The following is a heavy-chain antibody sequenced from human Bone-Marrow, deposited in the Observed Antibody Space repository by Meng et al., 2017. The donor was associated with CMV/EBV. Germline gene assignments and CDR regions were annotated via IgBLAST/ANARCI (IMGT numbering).Heavy chain of an antibody. Sequence: GGSLRLSCAASGFTFSSYSMNWVRQAPGKGLVWVSRINSDGSSTSYADSVKGRFTISRDNAKNTLYLQMNSLRAEDTAVYYCASEYCSSTSCYPYYYYYYGMDVWGQGTTVTVSS. CDR3: ASEYCSSTSCYPYYYYYYGMDV. D-gene: IGHD2-2*01. CDR1: GFTFSSYS. CDR2: INSDGSST. V-gene: IGHV3-74*01. J-gene: IGHJ6*02.